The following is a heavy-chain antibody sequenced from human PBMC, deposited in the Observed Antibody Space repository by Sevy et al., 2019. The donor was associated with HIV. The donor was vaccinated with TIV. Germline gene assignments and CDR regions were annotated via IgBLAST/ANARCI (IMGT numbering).Heavy chain of an antibody. Sequence: GVSLRLSCAASGFTFRDHYMDWVRQAPGKGLEWVGRATNRANNYATHYAASVRGRFTILRDDSKNSMFLEVNSLKTEDTAVYYCARVVVGNYGEYDYWGQGTLVTVSS. CDR3: ARVVVGNYGEYDY. J-gene: IGHJ4*02. CDR2: ATNRANNYAT. D-gene: IGHD3-10*01. CDR1: GFTFRDHY. V-gene: IGHV3-72*01.